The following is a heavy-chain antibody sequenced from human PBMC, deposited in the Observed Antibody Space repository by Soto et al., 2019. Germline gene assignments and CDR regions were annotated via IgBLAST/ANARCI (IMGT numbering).Heavy chain of an antibody. CDR3: ARDRDYGDYSGYYYYGMDV. J-gene: IGHJ6*02. CDR1: GGSISSGDYY. V-gene: IGHV4-30-4*01. Sequence: QVQLQESGPGLVKPSQTLSLTCTVSGGSISSGDYYWSWIRQPPGKGLEWIGYIYYSGSTYYNPSLKSRVTISVDTSKNQFSLKLSSVTAADTAVYYCARDRDYGDYSGYYYYGMDVWGQGTTVTVSS. CDR2: IYYSGST. D-gene: IGHD4-17*01.